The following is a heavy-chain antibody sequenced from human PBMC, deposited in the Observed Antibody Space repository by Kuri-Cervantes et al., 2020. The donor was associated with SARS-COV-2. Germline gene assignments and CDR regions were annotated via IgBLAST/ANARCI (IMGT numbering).Heavy chain of an antibody. CDR2: ISGSDGST. D-gene: IGHD6-6*01. CDR1: GFTFSSYA. J-gene: IGHJ2*01. Sequence: GESLKISCAASGFTFSSYAMNWVRQAPGKGLEWVSSISGSDGSTYYADSVKGRFTISRDNSRNTVSLQMNNVRAEDTAVYYCAKNCIAARWYWYFDLWGRGTLVTVSS. CDR3: AKNCIAARWYWYFDL. V-gene: IGHV3-23*01.